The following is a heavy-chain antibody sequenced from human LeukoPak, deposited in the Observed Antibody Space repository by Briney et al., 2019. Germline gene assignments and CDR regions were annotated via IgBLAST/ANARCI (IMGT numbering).Heavy chain of an antibody. D-gene: IGHD2-2*01. V-gene: IGHV1-8*02. CDR2: MNPNSGNT. J-gene: IGHJ5*02. CDR1: GGTFSSYA. Sequence: ASVKVSCKASGGTFSSYAISWVRQATGQGLEWMGWMNPNSGNTGYAQKFQGRVTMTRNTSISTAYMELSSLRSEDTAVYYCARGVGYCSSTSCFNWFDPWGQGTLVTVSS. CDR3: ARGVGYCSSTSCFNWFDP.